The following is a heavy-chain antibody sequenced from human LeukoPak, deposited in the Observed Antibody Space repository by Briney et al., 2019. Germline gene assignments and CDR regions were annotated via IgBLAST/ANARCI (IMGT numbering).Heavy chain of an antibody. CDR3: ARFGVDYDMDV. Sequence: PSETLSLTCTVSGGSISGHYWTWIRQPPGKGLEWIGQIHYSGRPDYSPSLKSRVTISVDTSKNQLSLKVTSVTGADTAVYYCARFGVDYDMDVWGQGITVTVSS. CDR2: IHYSGRP. V-gene: IGHV4-59*11. D-gene: IGHD3-16*01. J-gene: IGHJ6*02. CDR1: GGSISGHY.